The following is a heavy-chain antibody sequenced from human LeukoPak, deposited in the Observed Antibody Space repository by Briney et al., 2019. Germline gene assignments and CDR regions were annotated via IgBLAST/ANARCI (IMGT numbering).Heavy chain of an antibody. Sequence: ASVKVSCKASGGTFSSYAISWVRQAPGQGLEWMGWISAYNGNTNYAQKFQGRVTMTRNTSISTAYMELSSLRSEDTAVYYCARGRSQMVRGVIDYWGQGTLVTVSS. D-gene: IGHD3-10*01. CDR2: ISAYNGNT. CDR3: ARGRSQMVRGVIDY. V-gene: IGHV1-8*02. J-gene: IGHJ4*02. CDR1: GGTFSSYA.